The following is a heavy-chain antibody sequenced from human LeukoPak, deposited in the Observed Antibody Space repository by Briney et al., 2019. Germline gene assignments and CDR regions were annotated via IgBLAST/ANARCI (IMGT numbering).Heavy chain of an antibody. Sequence: GGTLRLSCAASGFTFDDYAMHWVRQAPGKGLEWVSGISWNSGSIGYADSVKGRFTISRDNAKNSLYLQMNSLRAEDTALYYCAKEKRITMVRGSPAAFDIWGQGTMVTVSS. CDR2: ISWNSGSI. J-gene: IGHJ3*02. D-gene: IGHD3-10*01. CDR3: AKEKRITMVRGSPAAFDI. CDR1: GFTFDDYA. V-gene: IGHV3-9*01.